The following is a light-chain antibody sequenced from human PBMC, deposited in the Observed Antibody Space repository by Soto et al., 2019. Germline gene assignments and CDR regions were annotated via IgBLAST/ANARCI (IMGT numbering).Light chain of an antibody. CDR2: RSS. CDR1: SSNIGAGYD. CDR3: QSFDSGLAGLI. V-gene: IGLV1-40*01. J-gene: IGLJ2*01. Sequence: QSVLTQPPSVSGAPGQRVTIACTGSSSNIGAGYDVHWYRHFPGAAPKLLLFRSSHRPSGVPDRFSGFTSGTSASLAITGLLPDHEAVYYCQSFDSGLAGLIFGAGTKVTVL.